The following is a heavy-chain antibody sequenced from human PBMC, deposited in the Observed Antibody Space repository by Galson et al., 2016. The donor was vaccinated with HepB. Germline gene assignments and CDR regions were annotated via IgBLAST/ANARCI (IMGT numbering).Heavy chain of an antibody. V-gene: IGHV1-2*02. D-gene: IGHD5-12*01. Sequence: SVKVSCRASGYTFTGYYMHWVRQAPGQGLEWMGWINPNSGGTNYAQKFQGRVTMTRDTSISTAYMELSSLRSNDTAVYYCARDRLGGYDYHWGQGTLVTVSS. CDR3: ARDRLGGYDYH. J-gene: IGHJ5*02. CDR1: GYTFTGYY. CDR2: INPNSGGT.